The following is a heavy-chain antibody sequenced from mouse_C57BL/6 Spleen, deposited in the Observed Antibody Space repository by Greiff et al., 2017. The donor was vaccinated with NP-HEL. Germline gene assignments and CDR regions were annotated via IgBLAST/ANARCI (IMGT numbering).Heavy chain of an antibody. V-gene: IGHV10-1*01. Sequence: EVKLMESGGGLVQPKGSLKLSCAASGFSFNTYAMNWVRQAPGKGLEWVARIRSKSNNYETYYADSVKDRFTISRDDSENMLYLQMNNVKTEVTASEYCVKAQGYAMDYWGQGTSVTVSS. D-gene: IGHD3-2*02. CDR2: IRSKSNNYET. CDR3: VKAQGYAMDY. J-gene: IGHJ4*01. CDR1: GFSFNTYA.